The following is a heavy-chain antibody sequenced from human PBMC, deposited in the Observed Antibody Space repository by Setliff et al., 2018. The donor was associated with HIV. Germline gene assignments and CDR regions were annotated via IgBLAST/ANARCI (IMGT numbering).Heavy chain of an antibody. CDR2: ISTSGGA. D-gene: IGHD4-17*01. CDR3: ARAFPMTTVVTQSGYGAFDI. J-gene: IGHJ3*02. Sequence: PSETLSLTCTVSGGSISSYYWSWIRQPAGKGLEWIGYISTSGGATYNPSFKSRVTISVDTSKNHFSLKLNSVTAADTAVYYCARAFPMTTVVTQSGYGAFDIWGQGTMVTVSS. CDR1: GGSISSYY. V-gene: IGHV4-4*09.